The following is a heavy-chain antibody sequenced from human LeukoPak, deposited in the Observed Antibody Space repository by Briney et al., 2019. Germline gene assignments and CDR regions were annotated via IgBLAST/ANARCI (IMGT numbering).Heavy chain of an antibody. CDR3: ARRGEYSSSWYISPLNYFDY. J-gene: IGHJ4*02. Sequence: ASVTVSCTASGYTFTSYGISWVRQAPGQGLEWMGWMSAYNGNTNYAQKLQGRVTMTTDTSTSTAYMELRSLRSDDTAVYYCARRGEYSSSWYISPLNYFDYWGQGTLVTVSS. D-gene: IGHD6-13*01. CDR1: GYTFTSYG. CDR2: MSAYNGNT. V-gene: IGHV1-18*01.